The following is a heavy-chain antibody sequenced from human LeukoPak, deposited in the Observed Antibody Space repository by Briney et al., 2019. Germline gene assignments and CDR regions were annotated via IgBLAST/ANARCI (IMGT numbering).Heavy chain of an antibody. V-gene: IGHV4-28*01. CDR2: IYHNGDT. CDR1: RYSVNNNDW. J-gene: IGHJ4*02. D-gene: IGHD3-10*01. Sequence: SDTLSLTCDVYRYSVNNNDWWGWIRQPPGKGLEWIGYIYHNGDTYYSPSLKSRITLSVDTSKNQFSLELSSVTAADTAVYYCARHKLGCYGSGSPDYWGQGTLVTVSS. CDR3: ARHKLGCYGSGSPDY.